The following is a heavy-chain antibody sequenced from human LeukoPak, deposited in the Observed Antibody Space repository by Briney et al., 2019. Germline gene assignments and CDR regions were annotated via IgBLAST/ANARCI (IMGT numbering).Heavy chain of an antibody. J-gene: IGHJ4*02. CDR2: ISGSSSYI. D-gene: IGHD1-26*01. CDR3: ARDLLGWELHYFDY. CDR1: GFTFSTYN. V-gene: IGHV3-21*01. Sequence: GGSLRLSCAASGFTFSTYNMNWVRQAPGKGLEWVSSISGSSSYIYYADSVKGRFSISRDNAKNSLHLQMNSLRAEDTAVYYCARDLLGWELHYFDYWGQGTLVTVSS.